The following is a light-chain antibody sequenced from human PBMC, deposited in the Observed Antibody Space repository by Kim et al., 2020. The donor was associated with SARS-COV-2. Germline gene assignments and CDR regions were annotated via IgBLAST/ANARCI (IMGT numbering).Light chain of an antibody. CDR3: QQYNSYIWT. V-gene: IGKV1-5*03. CDR2: MAS. Sequence: DIQMTQSPSTLSASVGDRVTITCRASQSVNTWSAWYQQKPGKAPKVLIYMASNLESGLPSRFSGSGSGTEFTLTISSLQPDDFATYYCQQYNSYIWTFGQGTKVDIK. CDR1: QSVNTW. J-gene: IGKJ1*01.